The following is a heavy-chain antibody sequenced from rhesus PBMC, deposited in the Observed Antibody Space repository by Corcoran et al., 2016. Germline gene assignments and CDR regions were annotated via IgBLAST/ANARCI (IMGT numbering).Heavy chain of an antibody. D-gene: IGHD6S26*01. CDR1: GYSISSNY. CDR2: IYGSSWST. V-gene: IGHV4-147*01. Sequence: QVQLQESGPGLVKPSETLSLTCAVSGYSISSNYWSWIRQPPGKGLEWIGYIYGSSWSTYSNPTLNRRVNISTDTSKNQFSLKLSSVTAADTAVYYCARGYSSGWSYNYGLDSWGQGVVVTVSS. J-gene: IGHJ6*01. CDR3: ARGYSSGWSYNYGLDS.